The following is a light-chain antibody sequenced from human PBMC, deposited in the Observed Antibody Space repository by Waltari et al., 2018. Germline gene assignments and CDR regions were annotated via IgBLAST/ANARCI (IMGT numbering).Light chain of an antibody. CDR2: GAS. V-gene: IGKV3-20*01. CDR3: QQYDGSVVT. Sequence: EIVLTQSPGTLSLSPGERATLSCRASQTITGSWLTWYHQKPGQAPRLLIYGASNRAPGIPDRFSGSGSGTDFTLTISRLEPEDSAVYYCQQYDGSVVTFGGGTKVEIK. CDR1: QTITGSW. J-gene: IGKJ4*01.